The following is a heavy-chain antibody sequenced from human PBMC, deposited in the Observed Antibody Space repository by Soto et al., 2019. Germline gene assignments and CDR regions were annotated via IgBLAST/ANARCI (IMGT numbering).Heavy chain of an antibody. D-gene: IGHD6-13*01. CDR1: GYTFTSYG. V-gene: IGHV1-18*01. Sequence: QVQLVQSGAEVKKPGASVKVSCKASGYTFTSYGISWVRQAPGQGLEWMGWISAYNGNTNYAQKLQGRVTMTTDTATXXDXMXXRSLGSDDTAVYYCARLTPCIAAADKCYYYYGMDVWGQGTTVTVSS. J-gene: IGHJ6*02. CDR2: ISAYNGNT. CDR3: ARLTPCIAAADKCYYYYGMDV.